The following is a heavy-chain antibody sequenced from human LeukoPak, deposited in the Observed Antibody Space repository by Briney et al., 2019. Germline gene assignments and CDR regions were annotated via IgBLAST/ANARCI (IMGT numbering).Heavy chain of an antibody. CDR2: IYHSGST. J-gene: IGHJ4*02. D-gene: IGHD3-22*01. Sequence: PSETLSLTCAVSGGSISSGGYSWSWIRQPPGKGLEWIGYIYHSGSTYYNPSLKSRVTISVDRSKNQFSLKLSSVTAADTAVYYCATAKDSSDYWDYWGQGTLVTVSS. CDR1: GGSISSGGYS. CDR3: ATAKDSSDYWDY. V-gene: IGHV4-30-2*01.